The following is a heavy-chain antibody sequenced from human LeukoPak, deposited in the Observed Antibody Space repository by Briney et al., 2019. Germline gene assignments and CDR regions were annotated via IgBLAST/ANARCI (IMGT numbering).Heavy chain of an antibody. V-gene: IGHV1-3*01. Sequence: ASVKVSCKASGYTFTSYAMHWVRQAPGQRLEWMGWINAGNGNTKYSQKFQGRVTITRDTSASTAYMELSSLRSEDTAVYYCARGPRYFLAHAFDIWGQGTMVTVSS. CDR2: INAGNGNT. J-gene: IGHJ3*02. CDR1: GYTFTSYA. CDR3: ARGPRYFLAHAFDI. D-gene: IGHD3-9*01.